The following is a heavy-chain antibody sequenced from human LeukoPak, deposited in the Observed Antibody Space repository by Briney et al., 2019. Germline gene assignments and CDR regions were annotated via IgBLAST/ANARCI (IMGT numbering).Heavy chain of an antibody. D-gene: IGHD6-13*01. CDR3: ARAQQQLGPFDY. CDR2: INHSGST. J-gene: IGHJ4*02. CDR1: GGSFSGYY. V-gene: IGHV4-34*01. Sequence: SETLSLTCAVYGGSFSGYYWSWFRQPPGKGLEWIGEINHSGSTNYNPSLKSRVTISVDTSKNQFSLKLSSVTAADTAVYYCARAQQQLGPFDYWGQGTLVTVSS.